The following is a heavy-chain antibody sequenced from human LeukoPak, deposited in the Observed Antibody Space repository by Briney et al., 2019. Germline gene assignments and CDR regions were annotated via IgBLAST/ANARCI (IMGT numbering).Heavy chain of an antibody. Sequence: KPGESLKISCKGSGYNFTTYWIGWVRQLPGKGLEWMAMIYPGDSDTRYRPSFQGQVTISADKSIRTAYLQWSSLRASDTAMYYCARLGPPNCGGDCYSDYWGQGTLSTVSS. CDR3: ARLGPPNCGGDCYSDY. D-gene: IGHD2-21*02. CDR1: GYNFTTYW. CDR2: IYPGDSDT. J-gene: IGHJ4*02. V-gene: IGHV5-51*03.